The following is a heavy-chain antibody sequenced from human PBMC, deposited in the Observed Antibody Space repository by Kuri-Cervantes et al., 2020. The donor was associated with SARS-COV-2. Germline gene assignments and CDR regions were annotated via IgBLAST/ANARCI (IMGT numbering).Heavy chain of an antibody. CDR3: AREPTSVGRGCSSTGCYYEVDY. J-gene: IGHJ4*02. CDR1: GFTFSSYA. CDR2: ISGSGGST. D-gene: IGHD2-2*01. V-gene: IGHV3-23*01. Sequence: GESLKISCAASGFTFSSYAMSWVRQAPGKGLEWVSAISGSGGSTYYADSVKGRFTISRDNAKNSLYLQMNSLRAEDTAVYYCAREPTSVGRGCSSTGCYYEVDYWGQGTLVTVSS.